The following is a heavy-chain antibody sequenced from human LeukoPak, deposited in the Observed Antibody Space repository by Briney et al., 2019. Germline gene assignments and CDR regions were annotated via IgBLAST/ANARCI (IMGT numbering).Heavy chain of an antibody. Sequence: GGSLRLSCAASGFTFSSYAMSWVRQAPGKGLEWVSAIRGSGGSTYYADSVKGRFTISRDNSKNTLYLQMNSLRAEDTAVYYCAKFLPTHIVVANYYFDYWGQGTLVTVSS. CDR3: AKFLPTHIVVANYYFDY. CDR2: IRGSGGST. CDR1: GFTFSSYA. V-gene: IGHV3-23*01. J-gene: IGHJ4*02. D-gene: IGHD2-21*01.